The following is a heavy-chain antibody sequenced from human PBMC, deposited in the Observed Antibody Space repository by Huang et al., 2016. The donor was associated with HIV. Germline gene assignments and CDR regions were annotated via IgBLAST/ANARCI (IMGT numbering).Heavy chain of an antibody. CDR1: GFTFRTYT. CDR2: SSYNGGKK. D-gene: IGHD4-4*01. V-gene: IGHV3-30*04. J-gene: IGHJ4*02. Sequence: QVKLVESGGGVVQPGISLRLSCAASGFTFRTYTFHWVRQAPGKGLEWVAVSSYNGGKKFYADSVKGRFTISRDNSKNTVYLEVSSPRPEDSAVYYCTREFTTSVQFFDLWGQGTLVTVSS. CDR3: TREFTTSVQFFDL.